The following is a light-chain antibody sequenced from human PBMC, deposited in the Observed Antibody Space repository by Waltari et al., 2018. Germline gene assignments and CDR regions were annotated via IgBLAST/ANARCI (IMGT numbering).Light chain of an antibody. CDR3: SSESSNKVVL. V-gene: IGLV2-14*01. CDR1: SSDIGDSNS. J-gene: IGLJ3*02. Sequence: QSALTQPASVSGSPGKSVTISFTGTSSDIGDSNSVPWYQDHPGQGPKVIIYEVSDRPSGVSARFSGSTSGNTASLTISGLQAEDEADYYCSSESSNKVVLFGGGTKVTGL. CDR2: EVS.